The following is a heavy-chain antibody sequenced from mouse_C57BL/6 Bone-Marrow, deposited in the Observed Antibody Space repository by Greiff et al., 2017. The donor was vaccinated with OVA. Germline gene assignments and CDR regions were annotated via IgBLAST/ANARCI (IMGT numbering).Heavy chain of an antibody. V-gene: IGHV5-17*01. Sequence: EVKVVESGGGLVKPGGSLKLSCAASGFTFSDYGIHWVRQAPEKGLEWVAYISSGSSTINSADTVKGRFTISRDNAKNTLFLPMTSLRSEDTAMYSCARRGGTHWYFDVWGTGTTVTVSS. CDR2: ISSGSSTI. CDR1: GFTFSDYG. CDR3: ARRGGTHWYFDV. J-gene: IGHJ1*03. D-gene: IGHD3-3*01.